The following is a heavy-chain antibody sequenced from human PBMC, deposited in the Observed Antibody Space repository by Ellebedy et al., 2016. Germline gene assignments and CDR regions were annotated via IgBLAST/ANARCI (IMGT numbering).Heavy chain of an antibody. CDR2: MSYSGEA. J-gene: IGHJ6*02. V-gene: IGHV4-59*12. Sequence: SETLSLXXSVSGGSLSTFQWNWIRQSPGGGLEWVGYMSYSGEAPYNLSLESRLTISVDTSTNHLFLEVRSVTAADTAIYYCARAAYSGGWPYGLDVWGPGTTVTVS. CDR1: GGSLSTFQ. CDR3: ARAAYSGGWPYGLDV. D-gene: IGHD6-19*01.